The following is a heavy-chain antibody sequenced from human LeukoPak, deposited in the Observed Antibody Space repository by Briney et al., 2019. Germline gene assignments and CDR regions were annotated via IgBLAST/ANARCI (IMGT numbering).Heavy chain of an antibody. D-gene: IGHD6-19*01. J-gene: IGHJ4*02. CDR3: AKDLPGQWPTVFDY. CDR2: IYYSGST. CDR1: GGSISSYY. V-gene: IGHV4-59*12. Sequence: PSETLSLTCTVSGGSISSYYWSWIRQPPGKGLEWIGYIYYSGSTNYNPSLKSRVTISVDTSKNQFSLKLSSVTAADTAVYYCAKDLPGQWPTVFDYWGQGTLVTVSS.